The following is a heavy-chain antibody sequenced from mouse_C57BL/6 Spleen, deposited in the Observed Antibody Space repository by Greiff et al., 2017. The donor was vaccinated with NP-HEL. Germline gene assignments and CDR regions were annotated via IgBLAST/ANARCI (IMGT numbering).Heavy chain of an antibody. V-gene: IGHV1-26*01. D-gene: IGHD1-1*01. CDR1: GYTFTDYY. CDR3: ARGDYLWYFDV. Sequence: EVQLQQSGPELVKPGASVKISCKASGYTFTDYYMNWVKQSHGKSLEWIGDINPNNGGTSYNQKFKGKATLTVDKSSSTAYMELRSLTSEDSAVYYCARGDYLWYFDVWGTGTTVTVSS. J-gene: IGHJ1*03. CDR2: INPNNGGT.